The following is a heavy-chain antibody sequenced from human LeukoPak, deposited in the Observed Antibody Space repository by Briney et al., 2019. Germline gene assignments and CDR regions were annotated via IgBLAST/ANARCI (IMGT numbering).Heavy chain of an antibody. CDR2: ISSSGSTI. CDR3: ARGGDDYVWGSYRYTGPLDY. Sequence: PGGSLRLSCAASGFTFSDYYMSWIRQAPGKGLEWVSYISSSGSTIYYADSVKGQFTISRDNAKNSLYLQMNSLRAEDTAVYYCARGGDDYVWGSYRYTGPLDYWGQGTLVTVSS. CDR1: GFTFSDYY. V-gene: IGHV3-11*01. D-gene: IGHD3-16*02. J-gene: IGHJ4*02.